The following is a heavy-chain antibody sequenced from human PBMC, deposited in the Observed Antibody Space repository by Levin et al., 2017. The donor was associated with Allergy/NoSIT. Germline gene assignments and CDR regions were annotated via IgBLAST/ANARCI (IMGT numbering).Heavy chain of an antibody. Sequence: SETLSLTCAVSGGSISSSNWWSWVRQPPGKGLEWIGEIYHSGSTNYNPSLKSRVTISVDKSKNQFSLKLSSVTAADTAVYYCARGKPGIAVAGTWGSWGQGTLVTVSS. CDR2: IYHSGST. CDR1: GGSISSSNW. CDR3: ARGKPGIAVAGTWGS. J-gene: IGHJ4*02. V-gene: IGHV4-4*02. D-gene: IGHD6-19*01.